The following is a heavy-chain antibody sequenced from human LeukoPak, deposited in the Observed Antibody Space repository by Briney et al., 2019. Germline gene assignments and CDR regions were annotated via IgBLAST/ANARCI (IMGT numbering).Heavy chain of an antibody. CDR2: IYYSGST. D-gene: IGHD3-10*01. V-gene: IGHV4-59*01. CDR1: GGSISSYY. Sequence: SETLSLTCTVSGGSISSYYWSWIRQPPGKGLEWIGYIYYSGSTNYNPSLKSRVTISVDTSKNQFSLKLSSVTAADTAVYYCARGWFGELWGLDPWGRGTLVTVSS. CDR3: ARGWFGELWGLDP. J-gene: IGHJ5*02.